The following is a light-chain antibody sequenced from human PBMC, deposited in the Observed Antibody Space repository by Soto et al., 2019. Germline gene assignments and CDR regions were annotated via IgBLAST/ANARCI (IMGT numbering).Light chain of an antibody. CDR1: QSVSSH. V-gene: IGKV3-11*01. CDR3: QQYGDWPLT. CDR2: DAS. J-gene: IGKJ4*01. Sequence: EIALTQSPGTLSLSPGERATLSCRASQSVSSHFAWYQQKPGQAPRLLIYDASNRATGIPARFAGSGSGTEFTLTISSLEPEDFAVYYCQQYGDWPLTFGGGAKVEIE.